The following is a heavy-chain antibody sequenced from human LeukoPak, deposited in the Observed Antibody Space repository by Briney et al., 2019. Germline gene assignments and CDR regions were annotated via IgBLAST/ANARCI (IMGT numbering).Heavy chain of an antibody. J-gene: IGHJ5*02. Sequence: GGSLKLSCAASGFTLSVSAVHWVRQSSGKGLEWVGHIDERDNLYATAYAASVEGRFTISRDDSKNTAYLQMDSLKTEDTALYYCTRDSGTYNYFDPWGQGALVTVSS. CDR3: TRDSGTYNYFDP. D-gene: IGHD1-26*01. CDR2: IDERDNLYAT. V-gene: IGHV3-73*01. CDR1: GFTLSVSA.